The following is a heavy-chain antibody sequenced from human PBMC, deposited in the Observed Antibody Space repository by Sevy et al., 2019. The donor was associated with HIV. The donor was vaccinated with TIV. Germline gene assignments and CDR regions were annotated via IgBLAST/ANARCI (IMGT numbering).Heavy chain of an antibody. J-gene: IGHJ3*02. CDR3: ARVGNDFWSGYCYDAFDI. CDR1: GFTFSSYS. D-gene: IGHD3-3*01. CDR2: ISSSSSYI. Sequence: GGSLRLSCAASGFTFSSYSMNWVRQAPGKGLEWVSSISSSSSYIYYADSVKGRFTISRDNAKNSLYLQMNSLRAEDTAVYYCARVGNDFWSGYCYDAFDIWGQGTMVTVSS. V-gene: IGHV3-21*01.